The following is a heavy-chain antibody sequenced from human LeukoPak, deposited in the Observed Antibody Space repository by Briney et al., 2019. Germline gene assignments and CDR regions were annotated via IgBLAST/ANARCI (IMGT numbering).Heavy chain of an antibody. CDR3: ARVRGPARLGRYFDWAIDY. D-gene: IGHD3-9*01. CDR2: IYYSGST. J-gene: IGHJ4*02. V-gene: IGHV4-31*03. CDR1: GGSISSGGYY. Sequence: SETLSLTCTVSGGSISSGGYYWSWIRQHPGKGLEWIGYIYYSGSTYYNPSLKSRVTISVDTSKNQFSLKLSSVTAADTAVYYCARVRGPARLGRYFDWAIDYWGQGTLVTVSS.